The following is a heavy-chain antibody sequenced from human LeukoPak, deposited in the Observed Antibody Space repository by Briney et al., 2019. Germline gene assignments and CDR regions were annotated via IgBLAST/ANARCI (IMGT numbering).Heavy chain of an antibody. J-gene: IGHJ5*02. CDR2: ISAYNGNT. Sequence: ASVKVSCRTSGYTFTSYGVSWVRQAPGQGLEWMGWISAYNGNTNYAQKLQGRVTMTTDTSTSTAYMELRSLRSDDTAVYYCARAPSLHVGWFDPWGQGTLVTVSS. D-gene: IGHD2-15*01. CDR1: GYTFTSYG. V-gene: IGHV1-18*01. CDR3: ARAPSLHVGWFDP.